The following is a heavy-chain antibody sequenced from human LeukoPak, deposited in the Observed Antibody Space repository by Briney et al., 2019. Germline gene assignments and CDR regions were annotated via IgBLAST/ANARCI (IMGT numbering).Heavy chain of an antibody. CDR2: IKQDGSEI. V-gene: IGHV3-7*03. CDR3: VRDMRGGWKFDY. D-gene: IGHD6-19*01. J-gene: IGHJ4*02. Sequence: GGSLRLPCAASGFTLSGYWMSWVRQAPGKGPEWVANIKQDGSEIYYVDSVKGRFTISRDNAKNSLYLQMNSLRAEDSAVYYCVRDMRGGWKFDYWGQGTLVTVSS. CDR1: GFTLSGYW.